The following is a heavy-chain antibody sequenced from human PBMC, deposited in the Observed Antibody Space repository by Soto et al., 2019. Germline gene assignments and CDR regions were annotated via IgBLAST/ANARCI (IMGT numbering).Heavy chain of an antibody. Sequence: VHLQQWGGRLLKPSETLSLTCAVSGGSLTGYYWSWIRQTPGKGLQWIGEINHGGGTGYNPSLKSRVTMSVDTSRNQFSLKLTSVTAADTGVYSCARVIGAAYSHGTGRDLWGPGSLVSVSA. J-gene: IGHJ4*02. CDR2: INHGGGT. CDR1: GGSLTGYY. V-gene: IGHV4-34*01. D-gene: IGHD5-18*01. CDR3: ARVIGAAYSHGTGRDL.